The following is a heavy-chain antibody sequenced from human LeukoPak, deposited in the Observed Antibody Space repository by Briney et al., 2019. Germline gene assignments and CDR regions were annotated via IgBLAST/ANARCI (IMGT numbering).Heavy chain of an antibody. CDR2: ISSSRTTT. J-gene: IGHJ4*02. CDR3: TRDEEGASREFDY. CDR1: GFTFSSYE. D-gene: IGHD1-26*01. V-gene: IGHV3-48*03. Sequence: GGSLRLSCAASGFTFSSYEMNWVRQAPGKGLEWVSYISSSRTTTFYADSVKGRFTISRDNAKNSLYLQMNSLRVEDTAVYYCTRDEEGASREFDYWGQGALVTVSS.